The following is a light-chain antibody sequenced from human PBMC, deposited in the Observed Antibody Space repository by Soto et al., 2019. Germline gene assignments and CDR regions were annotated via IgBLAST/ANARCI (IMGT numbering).Light chain of an antibody. J-gene: IGLJ1*01. V-gene: IGLV2-14*01. CDR2: QVS. CDR1: SSDVGGYYY. CDR3: SSYTSSNTFDV. Sequence: QSVLTQPASVSGSPGQSITISCTGTSSDVGGYYYVSWYQHHPGKAPKLMIYQVSNRPSGVSNRFSGSKSGNTASLTISGVQAEDEADYYCSSYTSSNTFDVFGTGTKVTVL.